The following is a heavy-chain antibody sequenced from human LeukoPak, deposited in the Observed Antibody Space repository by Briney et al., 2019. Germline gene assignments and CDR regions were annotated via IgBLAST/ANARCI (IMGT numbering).Heavy chain of an antibody. CDR3: AKGPYYYDSSGYYY. CDR2: ISGSGGST. J-gene: IGHJ4*02. CDR1: GFTFSSYA. Sequence: GGSLRLSCAASGFTFSSYAMSWVRQAPGKGLERVSAISGSGGSTYYADSVKGRFTISRDNSKNTLYLQMNSLRAEDTAVYYCAKGPYYYDSSGYYYWGQGTLVTVSS. V-gene: IGHV3-23*01. D-gene: IGHD3-22*01.